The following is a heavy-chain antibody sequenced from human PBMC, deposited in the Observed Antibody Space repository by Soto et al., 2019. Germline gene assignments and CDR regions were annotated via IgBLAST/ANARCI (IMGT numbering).Heavy chain of an antibody. J-gene: IGHJ4*02. Sequence: EVQLVESGGGLVRPGGSLRLSCAASGFTFSSYDMAWVRQAPGEGLEWISYIRSSGTIIHYAESVKGRFTISRDNAKNSLDLQMNSLRAEHTAVYYCAGGVMYSGSYQDWGKGTLVTVSS. CDR3: AGGVMYSGSYQD. V-gene: IGHV3-48*03. D-gene: IGHD1-26*01. CDR1: GFTFSSYD. CDR2: IRSSGTII.